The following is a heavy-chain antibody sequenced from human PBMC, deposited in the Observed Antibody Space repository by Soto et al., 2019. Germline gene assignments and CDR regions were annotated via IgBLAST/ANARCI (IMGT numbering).Heavy chain of an antibody. CDR3: ATLRDGSTFI. D-gene: IGHD6-6*01. V-gene: IGHV3-23*01. CDR2: SSGTGGST. CDR1: GFTLSSYA. J-gene: IGHJ3*02. Sequence: GGSLRLSCAASGFTLSSYAMTWVRQAQGKGLEWGSSSGTGGSTYYADFVKGRFTISRDNSKNTLHLQMNSLRVEDTAVYYCATLRDGSTFIWGQGTMVTVSS.